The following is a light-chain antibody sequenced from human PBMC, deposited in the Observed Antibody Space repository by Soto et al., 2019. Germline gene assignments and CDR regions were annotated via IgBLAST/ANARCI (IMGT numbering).Light chain of an antibody. V-gene: IGLV2-23*02. CDR3: WAYAGSNSYV. Sequence: SVLTQPGSLSGSAGQSITISCTGTSSDIGSYNLVSWYQQHPGKVPKVMIYEVDKRPSGVSNRFSGSKSGNTASLTTSGLQSEDEADYYCWAYAGSNSYVFGTGTKVTVL. J-gene: IGLJ1*01. CDR2: EVD. CDR1: SSDIGSYNL.